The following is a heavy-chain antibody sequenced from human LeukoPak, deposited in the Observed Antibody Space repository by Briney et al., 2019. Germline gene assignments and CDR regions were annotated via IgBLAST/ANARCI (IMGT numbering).Heavy chain of an antibody. CDR2: INPNSGGT. Sequence: ASVKVSCKASGYTXTGYYMHWVRQAPGQGLEWMGWINPNSGGTNYAQKFQGRVTMTRDTSISTAYMELSRLRSDDTAVYYCAISWAGYCSSTSCYGAHSGSSNDLGYWGQGTLVTVSS. V-gene: IGHV1-2*02. D-gene: IGHD2-2*01. CDR3: AISWAGYCSSTSCYGAHSGSSNDLGY. CDR1: GYTXTGYY. J-gene: IGHJ4*02.